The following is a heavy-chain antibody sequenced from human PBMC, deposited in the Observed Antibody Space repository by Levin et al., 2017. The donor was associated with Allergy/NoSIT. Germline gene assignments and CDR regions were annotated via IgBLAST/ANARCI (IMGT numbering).Heavy chain of an antibody. D-gene: IGHD2-2*01. V-gene: IGHV4-39*01. CDR1: GGSISSSSYY. CDR3: ARVLRLGYCSSTSCMGDYFDY. CDR2: IYYSGST. Sequence: SETLSLTCTVSGGSISSSSYYWGWIRQPPGKGLEWIGSIYYSGSTYYNPSLKSRVTISVDTSKNQFSLKLSSVTAADTAVYYCARVLRLGYCSSTSCMGDYFDYWGQGTLVTVSS. J-gene: IGHJ4*02.